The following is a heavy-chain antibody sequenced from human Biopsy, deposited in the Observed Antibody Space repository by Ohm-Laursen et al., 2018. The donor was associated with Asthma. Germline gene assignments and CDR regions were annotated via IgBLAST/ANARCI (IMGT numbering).Heavy chain of an antibody. CDR3: ARDFVDSAMDYFDY. D-gene: IGHD5-18*01. Sequence: GTLSLTCTVPGGSVSSGSYYWSWIRQPPGKGLEWIGYIYYSGSTNYNPSLKSRVTISVDTSKNQFSLKLSSVTAADTAVYYCARDFVDSAMDYFDYWGQGTLVTVSS. J-gene: IGHJ4*02. CDR1: GGSVSSGSYY. CDR2: IYYSGST. V-gene: IGHV4-61*01.